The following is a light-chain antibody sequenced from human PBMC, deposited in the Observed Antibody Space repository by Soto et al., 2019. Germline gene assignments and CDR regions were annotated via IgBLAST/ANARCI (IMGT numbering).Light chain of an antibody. Sequence: DIQMTQSPPTLSASVGDRVTITCRASQSISSWLAWYQQRPGKAPNLLIYDVSSLESGVPSRFSGSGSGTEFPLTLSRLKPDDFANYYCQQYTNYPWTFGQGTKVEIK. CDR3: QQYTNYPWT. CDR1: QSISSW. J-gene: IGKJ1*01. V-gene: IGKV1-5*01. CDR2: DVS.